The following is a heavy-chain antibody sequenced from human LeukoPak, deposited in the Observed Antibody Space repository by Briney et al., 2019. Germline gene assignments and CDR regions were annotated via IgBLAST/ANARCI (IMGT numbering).Heavy chain of an antibody. CDR2: ISSSSSYI. CDR3: ARDRADGWFDP. CDR1: GFTFSSYS. Sequence: GSLRLSCAASGFTFSSYSMNWVRQAPGKGLEWVSSISSSSSYIYYADSVKGRFTISRDNAKNSLYLQMNSQRAEDTAVYYCARDRADGWFDPWGQGTLVTVSS. V-gene: IGHV3-21*01. J-gene: IGHJ5*02.